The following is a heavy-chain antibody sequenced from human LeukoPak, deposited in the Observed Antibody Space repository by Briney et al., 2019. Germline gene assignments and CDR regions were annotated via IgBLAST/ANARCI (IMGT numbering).Heavy chain of an antibody. D-gene: IGHD6-13*01. CDR1: GFTFSSYS. Sequence: GGSLRLSCAASGFTFSSYSMNWVRQAPGKGLEWVSSISSSSGYIYYADSVKGRFTISRDNAKNSLYLQMNSLRAEDTAVYYCAREFRGSSFYYYYGMDVWGQGTTVTVSS. CDR3: AREFRGSSFYYYYGMDV. V-gene: IGHV3-21*01. J-gene: IGHJ6*02. CDR2: ISSSSGYI.